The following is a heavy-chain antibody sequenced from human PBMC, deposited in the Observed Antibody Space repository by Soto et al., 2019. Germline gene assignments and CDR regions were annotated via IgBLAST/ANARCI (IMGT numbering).Heavy chain of an antibody. CDR1: GSTFSSYA. J-gene: IGHJ6*02. CDR3: AEKMAYYYGMDV. CDR2: IIPIFGTA. V-gene: IGHV1-69*01. Sequence: QVQLVQSGAEVKKPGSSVKVSCKASGSTFSSYAISWVRQAPGQGLEWMGGIIPIFGTANYAQKFQGRVTITADESTSTAYMELSCLRSEDTVVYYCAEKMAYYYGMDVWGQGTTVTVSS.